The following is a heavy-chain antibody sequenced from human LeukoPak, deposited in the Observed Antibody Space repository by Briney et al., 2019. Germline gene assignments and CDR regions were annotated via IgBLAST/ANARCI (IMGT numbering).Heavy chain of an antibody. V-gene: IGHV3-30*03. CDR1: GFTFSSYG. J-gene: IGHJ3*02. CDR2: ISYDGNNK. CDR3: ARVRGQLWFADGFDI. Sequence: GRSLRLSCAASGFTFSSYGMHWVRQAPGKGLEWLAVISYDGNNKYYADSVKGRFTISRDYSKNTLYLQMNSLRAEDTAVYYCARVRGQLWFADGFDIWGQGTTVTVSS. D-gene: IGHD3-10*01.